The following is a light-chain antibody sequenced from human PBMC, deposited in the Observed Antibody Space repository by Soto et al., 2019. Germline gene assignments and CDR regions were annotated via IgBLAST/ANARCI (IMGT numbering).Light chain of an antibody. CDR3: QQYNNWPFS. Sequence: EIVLTQSPGTLSLSPGERATLSCRASQSLGSNLAWYQQKPGLAPRLLIYGTSTRATDIPVRFSATGSETDFTLTISGLQSGDSAVYFCQQYNNWPFSFGQGTRLEIK. J-gene: IGKJ5*01. CDR2: GTS. V-gene: IGKV3-15*01. CDR1: QSLGSN.